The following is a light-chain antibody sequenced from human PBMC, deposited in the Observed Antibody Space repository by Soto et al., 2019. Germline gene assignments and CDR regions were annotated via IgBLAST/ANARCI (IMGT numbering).Light chain of an antibody. J-gene: IGLJ2*01. Sequence: QSALTQPASGSGSPGQSITISCTGTSSDVGSYNLVSWYQQHPGKAPKLMISAVTKRPAGVSSRFSGSKSGNTASLTISGLQAEDEADYYCSSYAGFNTVIFGGGTKLTVL. CDR1: SSDVGSYNL. CDR3: SSYAGFNTVI. CDR2: AVT. V-gene: IGLV2-23*02.